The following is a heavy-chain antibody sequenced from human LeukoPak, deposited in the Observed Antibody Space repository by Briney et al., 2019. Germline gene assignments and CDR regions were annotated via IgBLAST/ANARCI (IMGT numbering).Heavy chain of an antibody. CDR1: GFTFGDYA. Sequence: GGSLRLSCTAFGFTFGDYAMSWVRQAPGKGLEWVGFIRSKAYGGTTEYAASVKGRFAISRDDSKSIAYLQMNSLKTEDTAVYYCTRDSLYSNYVGSYYYYYYGMDVWGQGTTVTVSS. J-gene: IGHJ6*02. V-gene: IGHV3-49*04. CDR2: IRSKAYGGTT. CDR3: TRDSLYSNYVGSYYYYYYGMDV. D-gene: IGHD4-11*01.